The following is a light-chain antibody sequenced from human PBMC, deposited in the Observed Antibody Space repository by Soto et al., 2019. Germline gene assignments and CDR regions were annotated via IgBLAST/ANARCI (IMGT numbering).Light chain of an antibody. CDR2: LNSDGSH. J-gene: IGLJ7*01. Sequence: QLVLTQSPSPSASLGASVKLTCTVSSGYSSYAIAWHQQQPEKGPRYLMKLNSDGSHSKGDGIPDRFSGSSSGAERYLTISSLQSEDEADYYCQTWGTGIAVFGGGTQLTVL. CDR1: SGYSSYA. CDR3: QTWGTGIAV. V-gene: IGLV4-69*01.